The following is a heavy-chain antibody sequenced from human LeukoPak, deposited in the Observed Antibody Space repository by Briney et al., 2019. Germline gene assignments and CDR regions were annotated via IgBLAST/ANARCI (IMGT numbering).Heavy chain of an antibody. D-gene: IGHD1-20*01. Sequence: GGSLRLSCAASGFTFNNAWMSWVRQAPGKGLGWVANIKEDGSEKYYVDSVKGRFTISRDNAKNSMYLEMNSLRAEDTAVYYCARGHNSTLPDWGQGSLVTVSS. CDR1: GFTFNNAW. J-gene: IGHJ4*02. V-gene: IGHV3-7*04. CDR3: ARGHNSTLPD. CDR2: IKEDGSEK.